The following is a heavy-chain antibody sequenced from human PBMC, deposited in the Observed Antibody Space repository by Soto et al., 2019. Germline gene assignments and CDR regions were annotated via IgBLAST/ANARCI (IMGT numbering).Heavy chain of an antibody. CDR1: GGSISSSSFH. CDR3: ARYNAASGTYYFDY. J-gene: IGHJ4*02. CDR2: IYYSGST. D-gene: IGHD6-13*01. Sequence: SETLSLTCTVSGGSISSSSFHWGWIRQPPGKGLEWIGSIYYSGSTYYSPSLKSRVTMSLDISKSQFSLRLTSVTAADTAVYFCARYNAASGTYYFDYWGRGALVTVSS. V-gene: IGHV4-39*07.